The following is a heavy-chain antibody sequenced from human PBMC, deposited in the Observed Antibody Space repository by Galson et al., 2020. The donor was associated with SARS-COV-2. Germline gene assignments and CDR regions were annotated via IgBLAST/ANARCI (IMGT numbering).Heavy chain of an antibody. J-gene: IGHJ4*02. D-gene: IGHD1-26*01. CDR2: ISSSSSTI. CDR3: ASGRGGSYYYFDY. CDR1: GFTFSSYS. Sequence: GESLKISCAASGFTFSSYSMNWVRQAPGKGLEWVSYISSSSSTIYYADSVKGRFTISRDNSKNTLYLQMNSLRAEDTAVYYCASGRGGSYYYFDYWGQGTLVTVSS. V-gene: IGHV3-48*01.